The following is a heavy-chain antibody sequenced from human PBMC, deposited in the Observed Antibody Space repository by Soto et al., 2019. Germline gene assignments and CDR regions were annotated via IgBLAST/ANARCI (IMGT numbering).Heavy chain of an antibody. V-gene: IGHV1-69*01. CDR2: IIPIFGIV. J-gene: IGHJ4*02. Sequence: QVQLVQSGAEVKKPGSSVKVSCKASRGTLSSSAISWVRQAPGQGLEWMGGIIPIFGIVNYAQNFRGRVTITADESTSTAYMELNSLRSDDTAVYYCARVAKYDRSGYLNCCPLDSWGQGSLVIVSS. CDR1: RGTLSSSA. CDR3: ARVAKYDRSGYLNCCPLDS. D-gene: IGHD3-22*01.